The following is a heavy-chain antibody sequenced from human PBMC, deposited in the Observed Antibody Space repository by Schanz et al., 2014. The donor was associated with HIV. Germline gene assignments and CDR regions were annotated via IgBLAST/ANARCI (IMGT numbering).Heavy chain of an antibody. D-gene: IGHD3-3*01. Sequence: VQLAESGGALVQPGGSLRLSCAVSGLTFRNYWMAWVRQAPGKGLEWVAVIWFDGRNKYYGDSVKGRFMISRDNSNNTLYLQMNSLRAEDTAVYFCTRGRFLERGGMDAWGQGTAVTVSS. CDR1: GLTFRNYW. J-gene: IGHJ6*02. CDR2: IWFDGRNK. CDR3: TRGRFLERGGMDA. V-gene: IGHV3-33*01.